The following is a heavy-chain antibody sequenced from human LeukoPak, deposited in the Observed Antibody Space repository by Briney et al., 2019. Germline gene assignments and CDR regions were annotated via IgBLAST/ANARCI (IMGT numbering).Heavy chain of an antibody. CDR3: ARCCSSTSCFYWFDP. CDR1: GGSISSGGYY. Sequence: SQTLSLTCTVSGGSISSGGYYWSWIRQHPGKGLEWIGYIYYSGSTYYNPSLKSRVTISVDTSKNQFSLKLSSVTAADTAVYYCARCCSSTSCFYWFDPWGQGTLVTVSS. D-gene: IGHD2-2*01. CDR2: IYYSGST. J-gene: IGHJ5*02. V-gene: IGHV4-31*03.